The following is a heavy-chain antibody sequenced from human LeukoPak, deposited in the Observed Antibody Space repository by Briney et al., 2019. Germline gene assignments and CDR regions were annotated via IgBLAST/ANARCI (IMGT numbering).Heavy chain of an antibody. Sequence: GGSLRLSCAASGFTFSSYAMSWVRQTPGTGLEWVSGISASGGTTYYADSVKGRFTISRDNSKNTLYLQMNSLRAEDTAVYYCAKDRDSSNWYLSDYFESWGQGTLVTVSS. V-gene: IGHV3-23*01. CDR3: AKDRDSSNWYLSDYFES. J-gene: IGHJ4*02. D-gene: IGHD6-13*01. CDR1: GFTFSSYA. CDR2: ISASGGTT.